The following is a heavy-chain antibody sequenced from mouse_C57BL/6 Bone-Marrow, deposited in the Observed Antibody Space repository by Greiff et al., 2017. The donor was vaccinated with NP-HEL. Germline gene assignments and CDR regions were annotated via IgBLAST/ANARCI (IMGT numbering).Heavy chain of an antibody. CDR1: GFTFSDYG. D-gene: IGHD1-1*01. CDR3: ARWDGSSLWYFDV. J-gene: IGHJ1*03. Sequence: EVQLVESGGGLVKPGGSLKLSCAASGFTFSDYGMHWVRQAPEKGLEWVAYISSGSSNIYYADTVKGRFTISRDNAKNTLFLQMTILRSEDTAMYYCARWDGSSLWYFDVWGTGTTVTVSS. V-gene: IGHV5-17*01. CDR2: ISSGSSNI.